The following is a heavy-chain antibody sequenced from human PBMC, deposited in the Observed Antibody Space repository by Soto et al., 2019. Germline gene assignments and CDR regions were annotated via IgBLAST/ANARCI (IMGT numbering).Heavy chain of an antibody. CDR1: GFIFSNYG. CDR3: AKELGLWSGYLDAFDI. Sequence: QVQLVESGGGVVQPGRSRRLSCAASGFIFSNYGMHWVRQAPGKGLEWVAVTSYDGTKKYYGDSVKGRFTISRDNSMNTLYLQMDSLSAEDTAVYYCAKELGLWSGYLDAFDIGGQGTMVTV. V-gene: IGHV3-30*18. D-gene: IGHD3-3*01. CDR2: TSYDGTKK. J-gene: IGHJ3*02.